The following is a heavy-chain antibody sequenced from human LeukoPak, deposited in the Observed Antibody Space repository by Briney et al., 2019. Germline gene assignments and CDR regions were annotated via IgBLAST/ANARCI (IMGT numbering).Heavy chain of an antibody. J-gene: IGHJ4*02. Sequence: GGSLRLSCAGSGFNVSTNYMSWVRQAPGKGLEWVSGIYSGGSTYYTDSVKGRFTISRDNYKNTLYLQMNSLRVEDTAVYYCARSVGGYDLNYCGQGTLVTVSS. V-gene: IGHV3-66*01. CDR1: GFNVSTNY. D-gene: IGHD5-12*01. CDR3: ARSVGGYDLNY. CDR2: IYSGGST.